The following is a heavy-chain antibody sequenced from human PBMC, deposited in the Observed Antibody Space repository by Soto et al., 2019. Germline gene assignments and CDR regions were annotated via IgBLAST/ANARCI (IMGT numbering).Heavy chain of an antibody. D-gene: IGHD3-10*01. CDR3: ARPLFGRGNWFDP. J-gene: IGHJ5*02. CDR1: GGSISSTSYY. V-gene: IGHV4-39*01. CDR2: FYYSGST. Sequence: SETLSLTCTVSGGSISSTSYYWVWIRQPPQKGLEWIGSFYYSGSTYYNPSLKSRVTISVDTSENQFSLKLSSVTAADTAVYYCARPLFGRGNWFDPWGQGTLVTVSS.